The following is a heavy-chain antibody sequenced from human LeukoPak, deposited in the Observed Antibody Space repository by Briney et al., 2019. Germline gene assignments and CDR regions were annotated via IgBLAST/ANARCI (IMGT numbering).Heavy chain of an antibody. CDR1: GFTFNAYT. CDR3: ARGFDTNAFDI. D-gene: IGHD3-3*01. Sequence: PGGSLRLSCAASGFTFNAYTMHWVRQAPGKGLEWVARISNDGSNKYYTDSVRGRFTISRDSSKNTVYLQMNSLRTEDTALYYCARGFDTNAFDIWGQGILVTVSS. J-gene: IGHJ3*02. V-gene: IGHV3-30*04. CDR2: ISNDGSNK.